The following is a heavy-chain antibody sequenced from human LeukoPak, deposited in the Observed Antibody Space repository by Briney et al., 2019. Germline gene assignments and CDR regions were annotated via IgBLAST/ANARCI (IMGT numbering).Heavy chain of an antibody. CDR1: GFTVSSNY. CDR2: IYSGGST. D-gene: IGHD6-13*01. Sequence: GGSLRLSCAASGFTVSSNYMSWVRQPPGKGLEWVSVIYSGGSTYYADSVKGRFTISRDNSKNTLYLQMNSLRAEDTAVYYCARDPLYSSRTFWGQGTMVTVSP. J-gene: IGHJ3*01. CDR3: ARDPLYSSRTF. V-gene: IGHV3-53*01.